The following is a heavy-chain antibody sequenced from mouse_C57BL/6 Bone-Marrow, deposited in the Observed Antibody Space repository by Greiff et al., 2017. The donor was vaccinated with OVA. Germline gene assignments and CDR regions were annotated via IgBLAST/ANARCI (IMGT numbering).Heavy chain of an antibody. D-gene: IGHD2-12*01. CDR3: ARYVTLDY. CDR1: GYTFTSYG. Sequence: VKVVESGAELARPGASVKLSCKASGYTFTSYGISWVKQRTGQGLEWIGEIYPRSGNTYYNEKFKGKATLTADKSSSTAYMELRSLTSEDSAVYFCARYVTLDYWGQGTSVTVSS. V-gene: IGHV1-81*01. CDR2: IYPRSGNT. J-gene: IGHJ4*01.